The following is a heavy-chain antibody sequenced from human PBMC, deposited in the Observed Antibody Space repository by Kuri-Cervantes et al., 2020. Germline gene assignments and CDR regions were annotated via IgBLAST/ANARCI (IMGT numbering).Heavy chain of an antibody. CDR2: IYYSGST. D-gene: IGHD6-19*01. J-gene: IGHJ5*02. CDR1: GGSIGSYY. CDR3: ARAGPWLANWFDP. V-gene: IGHV4-59*12. Sequence: SETLSLTCTVSGGSIGSYYWSWIRQPPGKGLEWIGYIYYSGSTNYNPSLKSRVTISVDKSKNQFSLKLSSVTAADTAVYYCARAGPWLANWFDPWGQGTLVTVSS.